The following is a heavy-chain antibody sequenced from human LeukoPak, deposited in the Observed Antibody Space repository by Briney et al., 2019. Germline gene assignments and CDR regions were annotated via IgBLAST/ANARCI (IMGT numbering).Heavy chain of an antibody. Sequence: GGSLRLSCAASGFTFSTHSMNWVRQAPGKGLEWVSVISASGGNTDYADSVKGRFIISRDNSENTLYLQMNSLRAEDTAVYYCAKGAYCSSTSCYASFDSWGQGTLVTVSS. J-gene: IGHJ4*02. CDR1: GFTFSTHS. CDR2: ISASGGNT. D-gene: IGHD2-2*01. V-gene: IGHV3-23*01. CDR3: AKGAYCSSTSCYASFDS.